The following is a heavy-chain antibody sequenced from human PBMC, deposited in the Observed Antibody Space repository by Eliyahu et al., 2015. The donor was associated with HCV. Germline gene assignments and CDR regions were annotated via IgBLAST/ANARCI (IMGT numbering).Heavy chain of an antibody. Sequence: QVQLQESGPGLVKPSETLSLTCTVXGGSISSYYWSWIRQPPGKGLEWIGYIYYSGSTNYNPSLKSRVTISVDTSKNQFSLKLSSVTAADTAVYYCARVWVGFGENGMDVWGQGTTVTVSS. D-gene: IGHD3-10*01. CDR3: ARVWVGFGENGMDV. CDR1: GGSISSYY. J-gene: IGHJ6*02. V-gene: IGHV4-59*01. CDR2: IYYSGST.